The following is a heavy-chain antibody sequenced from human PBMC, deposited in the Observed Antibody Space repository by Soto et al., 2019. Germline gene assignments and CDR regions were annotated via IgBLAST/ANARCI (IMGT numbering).Heavy chain of an antibody. Sequence: SETLSLTCTVSGGSISSGGYYWSWIRQHPGKGLEWIGYIYYSGSTYYNPSLKSRVTISVDTSKNQFSLKVSSVTAADTAVYYCARDENVVVPAARVSYYYGMDVWGQGTTVTVSS. J-gene: IGHJ6*02. V-gene: IGHV4-31*03. CDR1: GGSISSGGYY. D-gene: IGHD2-2*01. CDR2: IYYSGST. CDR3: ARDENVVVPAARVSYYYGMDV.